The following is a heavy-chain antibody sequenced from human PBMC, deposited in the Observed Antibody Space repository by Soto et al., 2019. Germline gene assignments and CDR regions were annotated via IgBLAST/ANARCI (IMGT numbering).Heavy chain of an antibody. D-gene: IGHD3-22*01. J-gene: IGHJ4*02. CDR3: AKGQYYYDSSGCSV. V-gene: IGHV3-23*01. CDR1: GFTFSSYA. CDR2: ISGSGGST. Sequence: GGSLRLSCAASGFTFSSYAMSWVRQAPGKGLEWVSAISGSGGSTYYADSVKGRFTISRDNSKNTLYLQMNSLRAEDTAVYYCAKGQYYYDSSGCSVWGQGTLVTVS.